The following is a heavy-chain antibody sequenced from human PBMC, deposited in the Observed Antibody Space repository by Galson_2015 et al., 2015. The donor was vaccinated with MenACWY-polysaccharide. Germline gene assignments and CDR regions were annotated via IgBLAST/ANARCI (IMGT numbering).Heavy chain of an antibody. CDR2: INVDGSQQ. D-gene: IGHD7-27*01. J-gene: IGHJ5*02. V-gene: IGHV3-7*01. CDR1: GFTFSNYH. Sequence: SLRLSCAASGFTFSNYHMNWVRQAPGKGLEWVALINVDGSQQYYMDSVKGRFAISRDNAKNSLYLQINSLRAEDTAVYYCARDPNWGNSFGPWGQGTLVTVSS. CDR3: ARDPNWGNSFGP.